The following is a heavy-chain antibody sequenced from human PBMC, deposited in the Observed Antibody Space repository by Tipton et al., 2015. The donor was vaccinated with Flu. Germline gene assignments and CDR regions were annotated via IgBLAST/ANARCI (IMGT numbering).Heavy chain of an antibody. V-gene: IGHV4-4*07. CDR2: IHTNGKT. CDR3: VREYGTMDY. Sequence: LRLSCSVSEDHMSNFYWSWVRQPAGEGLEWIGRIHTNGKTDYNPSLKSRVAMSIATSKKQFSLHVTSVTAADTAVYYCVREYGTMDYWGQGRLVTVSS. J-gene: IGHJ4*02. D-gene: IGHD1-1*01. CDR1: EDHMSNFY.